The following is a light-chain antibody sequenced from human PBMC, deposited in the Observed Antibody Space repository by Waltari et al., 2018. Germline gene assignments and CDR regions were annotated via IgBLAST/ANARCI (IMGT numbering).Light chain of an antibody. CDR3: SSYTTNSTYV. Sequence: QSALTQPASVSGSPGQSITISCTGSRSDVGAYKYVSWCQQHPGKAPKLLIYDVSERPSGVSNRFSASKSGNTASLTISGLQAEDEADYYCSSYTTNSTYVFGTGTKVTVL. V-gene: IGLV2-14*03. CDR2: DVS. CDR1: RSDVGAYKY. J-gene: IGLJ1*01.